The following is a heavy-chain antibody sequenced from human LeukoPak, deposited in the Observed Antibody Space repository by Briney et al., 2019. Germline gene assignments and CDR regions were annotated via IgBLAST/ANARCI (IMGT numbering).Heavy chain of an antibody. Sequence: GGSLRLSCAASGFTFSSYAMSWVRQAPGKGLEWVSAISGSDGSTYYADSVKGRFTISRDNSKNTLYLQMNSLRAEDTAVYYCAKDLSWEYQLPRLDYWGQGTLVTVSS. V-gene: IGHV3-23*01. CDR3: AKDLSWEYQLPRLDY. CDR1: GFTFSSYA. CDR2: ISGSDGST. D-gene: IGHD2-2*01. J-gene: IGHJ4*02.